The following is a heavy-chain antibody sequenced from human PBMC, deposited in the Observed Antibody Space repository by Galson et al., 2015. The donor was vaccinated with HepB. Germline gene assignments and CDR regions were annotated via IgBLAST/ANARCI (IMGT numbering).Heavy chain of an antibody. CDR1: GGTFSSYA. J-gene: IGHJ6*03. Sequence: SVKVSCKASGGTFSSYAISWVRQAPGQGLEWMGGIIPIFGTANYAQKFQGRVTITADESTSTAYMELSSLRSEDTAVYYCARSGVVHNYYYYMDVWGKGTTVTVSS. V-gene: IGHV1-69*13. CDR3: ARSGVVHNYYYYMDV. D-gene: IGHD2-2*01. CDR2: IIPIFGTA.